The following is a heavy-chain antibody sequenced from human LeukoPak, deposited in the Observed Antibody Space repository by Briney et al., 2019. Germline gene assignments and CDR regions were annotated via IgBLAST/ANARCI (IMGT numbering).Heavy chain of an antibody. Sequence: SETLSLTCTVSADSINTYSWSWVRQPPGKGLGWVGFIYYSGSTSYNPSLQSRVSISLDTSKNQFSLKLTSVTAADTAVYYCARNQRGYSYGPFDYWGQGILVTVSS. V-gene: IGHV4-59*01. CDR1: ADSINTYS. CDR2: IYYSGST. CDR3: ARNQRGYSYGPFDY. D-gene: IGHD5-18*01. J-gene: IGHJ4*02.